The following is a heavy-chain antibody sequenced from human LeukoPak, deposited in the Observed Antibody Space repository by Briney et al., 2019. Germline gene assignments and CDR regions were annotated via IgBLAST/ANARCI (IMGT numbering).Heavy chain of an antibody. D-gene: IGHD6-13*01. CDR3: ATSAGSSSSWEFDY. V-gene: IGHV5-51*01. CDR1: GNRFTSYW. CDR2: IYFGDSHT. Sequence: MHGGSLKISCKGSGNRFTSYWIGWVRQMPGKGLEWMGIIYFGDSHTRYSPSFQGQVTISADKSISTAYLQWSSLKASDTAIYYCATSAGSSSSWEFDYWGQGTLVTVSS. J-gene: IGHJ4*02.